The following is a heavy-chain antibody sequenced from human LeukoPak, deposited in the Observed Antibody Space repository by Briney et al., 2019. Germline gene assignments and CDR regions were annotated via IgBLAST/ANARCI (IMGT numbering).Heavy chain of an antibody. V-gene: IGHV4-4*07. J-gene: IGHJ3*02. CDR2: IYRSGST. D-gene: IGHD2-2*01. CDR3: ARDMRYCSSTSCPYDAFDI. CDR1: GGSISSYY. Sequence: PSETLSLTCTVSGGSISSYYWSWIRQPAGKGLEWIGRIYRSGSTNYNPSLKSRVTMSVDTSKNQFSLKLSSVTAADTAVYYCARDMRYCSSTSCPYDAFDIWGQGTMVTVSS.